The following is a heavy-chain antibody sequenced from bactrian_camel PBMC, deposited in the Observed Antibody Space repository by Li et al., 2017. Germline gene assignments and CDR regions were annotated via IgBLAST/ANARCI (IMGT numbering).Heavy chain of an antibody. CDR3: APLGVALVTIAPIYPTVGPHCGFGY. D-gene: IGHD4*01. Sequence: DVQLVESGGGLVQPGGSLRLSCAASGFTFSNYAMTWVRQAPGKGLEWVSAINGAGVTYYADSVKGRFTISEDNAKNTLYLQMNSLKPEDTARYYCAPLGVALVTIAPIYPTVGPHCGFGYWGQGTQVTVS. J-gene: IGHJ6*01. CDR1: GFTFSNYA. CDR2: INGAGVT. V-gene: IGHV3S31*01.